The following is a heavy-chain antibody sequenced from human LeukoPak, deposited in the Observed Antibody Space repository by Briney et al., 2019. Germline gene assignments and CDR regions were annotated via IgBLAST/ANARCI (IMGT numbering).Heavy chain of an antibody. D-gene: IGHD3-10*01. CDR2: IFSDGYTK. CDR3: ARASGPFDF. Sequence: GGSLRLSCAASGFIFSTYGLHWVRQAPGKGLEWVAVIFSDGYTKYYAASVKDRFTISRDNSKNTLYLHMNSLIPGDTGVYYCARASGPFDFWGQGTLLTASS. V-gene: IGHV3-33*01. CDR1: GFIFSTYG. J-gene: IGHJ4*02.